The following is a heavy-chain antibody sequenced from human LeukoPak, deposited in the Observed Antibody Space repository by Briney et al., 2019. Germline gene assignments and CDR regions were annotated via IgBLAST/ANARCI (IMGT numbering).Heavy chain of an antibody. J-gene: IGHJ4*02. V-gene: IGHV4-39*07. CDR3: ARDNSGYPAYFDY. D-gene: IGHD5-12*01. CDR2: IYYSGST. CDR1: GGSTSSSSYY. Sequence: SETLSLTCTVSGGSTSSSSYYWGWIRQPPGKGLEWIGSIYYSGSTYYNPSLKSRVTISVDTSKNQFSLKLSSVTAADTAVYYCARDNSGYPAYFDYWGQGTLVTVSS.